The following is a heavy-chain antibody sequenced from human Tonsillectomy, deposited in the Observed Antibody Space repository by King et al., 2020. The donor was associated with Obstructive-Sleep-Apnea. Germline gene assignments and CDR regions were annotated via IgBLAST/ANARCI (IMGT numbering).Heavy chain of an antibody. CDR1: GYSFSSYW. V-gene: IGHV5-51*01. CDR3: ARHLSGVGATHDAFDI. CDR2: IYPGDSDT. D-gene: IGHD1-26*01. J-gene: IGHJ3*02. Sequence: QLVQSGTEVKKPGASLKISCKGSGYSFSSYWIGWVRQMPGKGPEWMGIIYPGDSDTRYSPSFQGQVTISAEKSISTAYLQWSSLKASDTAMYYCARHLSGVGATHDAFDIWGQGTMVTVSS.